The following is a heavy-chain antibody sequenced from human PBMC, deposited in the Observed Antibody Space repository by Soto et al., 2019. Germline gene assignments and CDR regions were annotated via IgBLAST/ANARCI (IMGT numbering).Heavy chain of an antibody. V-gene: IGHV3-23*01. D-gene: IGHD3-3*01. CDR1: WFTFSSYA. Sequence: GGSLRHLYAPTWFTFSSYAMSWVTQALGKGLEWVSAISGSGGSTYYADSVKGRFTVSRDNYKNTVYLQMHSXPAEDTAVYYCLRAEVCIGYRPDVWIDTLGQGTVLTVFS. CDR3: LRAEVCIGYRPDVWIDT. J-gene: IGHJ5*02. CDR2: ISGSGGST.